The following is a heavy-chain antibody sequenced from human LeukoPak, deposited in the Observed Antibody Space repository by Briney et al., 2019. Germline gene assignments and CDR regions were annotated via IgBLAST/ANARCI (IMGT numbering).Heavy chain of an antibody. CDR3: ATRSRSDSMSYWGYYYYYVDV. Sequence: PGGSLRLSCAASGFSFSGYGMHWVRQVPGKGLEWVAFIRYDGSKEDYADYVKGRFTISRDNSKKTLYLLMDSLRPEDTALYYCATRSRSDSMSYWGYYYYYVDVWGKGTMVIVSS. D-gene: IGHD3-22*01. J-gene: IGHJ6*03. CDR1: GFSFSGYG. CDR2: IRYDGSKE. V-gene: IGHV3-30*02.